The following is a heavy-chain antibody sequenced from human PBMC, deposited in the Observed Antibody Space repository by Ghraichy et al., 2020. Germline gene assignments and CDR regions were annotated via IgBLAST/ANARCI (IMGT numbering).Heavy chain of an antibody. CDR3: ASSPLTSHFSAPQNVVSVLY. CDR1: GGSISSSSYY. D-gene: IGHD3-3*02. Sequence: SQTLSLTCTVSGGSISSSSYYWGWIRQPPGKGLEWIGSIYYSGSTYYNPSLKSRVTISVDTSKNQFSLKLSSVTAADTAVYYCASSPLTSHFSAPQNVVSVLYWGQGTLVTVSS. V-gene: IGHV4-39*07. J-gene: IGHJ4*02. CDR2: IYYSGST.